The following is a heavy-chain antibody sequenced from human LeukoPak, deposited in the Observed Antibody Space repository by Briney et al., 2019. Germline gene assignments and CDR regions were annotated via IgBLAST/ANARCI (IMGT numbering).Heavy chain of an antibody. CDR3: ARLRSAQLRYFDIDY. D-gene: IGHD5-24*01. V-gene: IGHV3-7*01. Sequence: GGSLRLSCAASGFSFERHWMSWIRQAPGKGLEWVATIRQDGNQIHYLDSVKGRFIISRDNAKNSLYLQMDSLRAEDTAIYFCARLRSAQLRYFDIDYWGQGILVTVSS. CDR1: GFSFERHW. CDR2: IRQDGNQI. J-gene: IGHJ4*02.